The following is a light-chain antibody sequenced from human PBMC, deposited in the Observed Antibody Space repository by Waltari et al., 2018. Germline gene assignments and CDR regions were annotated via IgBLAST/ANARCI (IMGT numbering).Light chain of an antibody. CDR2: KDS. CDR3: YSAADNSLV. J-gene: IGLJ2*01. V-gene: IGLV3-27*01. Sequence: SYELTQPSSVSVSPGQTARITCSGDVLAKKYARWFQQKPGQAPLVVIYKDSERPSGIPERFSGSSSGTTVTLTVSGAQVDDEADYYCYSAADNSLVFGGGTKLTVL. CDR1: VLAKKY.